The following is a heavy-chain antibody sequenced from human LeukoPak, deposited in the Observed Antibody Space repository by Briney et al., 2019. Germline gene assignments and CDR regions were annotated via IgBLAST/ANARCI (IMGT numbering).Heavy chain of an antibody. CDR3: ARARARRLYSSGWYYDY. V-gene: IGHV3-48*02. Sequence: GGSLRLSCAASGFTFSSYSMNWVRQAPGKGLEWVSYISSSSTIYYADSVKGRFTISRDNAKNSLYLQMNSLRDEDTAVYNCARARARRLYSSGWYYDYWGQGTLVTVSS. D-gene: IGHD6-19*01. J-gene: IGHJ4*02. CDR2: ISSSSTI. CDR1: GFTFSSYS.